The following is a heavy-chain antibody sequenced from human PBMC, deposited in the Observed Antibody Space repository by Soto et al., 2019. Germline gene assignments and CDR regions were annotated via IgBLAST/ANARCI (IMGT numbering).Heavy chain of an antibody. CDR2: ILYRSTWSN. Sequence: SHTLSLTGDRCGGSVSSNSAAWNYIKQSPSRGLEWLGRILYRSTWSNDYAVSVTSRITITPDTSKNQFSLQLNSVTPEDTAVYYCARENTTVRGIINDFDYWGQGTLVTVSS. D-gene: IGHD3-10*01. CDR1: GGSVSSNSAA. J-gene: IGHJ4*02. V-gene: IGHV6-1*01. CDR3: ARENTTVRGIINDFDY.